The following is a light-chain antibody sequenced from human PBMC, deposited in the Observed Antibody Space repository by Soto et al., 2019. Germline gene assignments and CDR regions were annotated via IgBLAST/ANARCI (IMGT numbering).Light chain of an antibody. CDR1: SSDVGTYNY. CDR3: SSYTSTSPYV. Sequence: QSVLTQPASVSGSPGQSITISCTGTSSDVGTYNYVSWYQQHPGKAPKLMIYEVSNRPSGVSNRFSGSKSGNTASLTISGLQAEDEADYYGSSYTSTSPYVFGTGTKLTV. CDR2: EVS. V-gene: IGLV2-14*01. J-gene: IGLJ1*01.